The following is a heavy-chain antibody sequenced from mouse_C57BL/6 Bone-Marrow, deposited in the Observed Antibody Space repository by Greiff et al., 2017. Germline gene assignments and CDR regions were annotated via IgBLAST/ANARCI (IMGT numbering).Heavy chain of an antibody. V-gene: IGHV1-55*01. CDR3: ARICPYYYGSSYPYYFDY. J-gene: IGHJ2*01. CDR1: GYTFTSYW. Sequence: QVQLQQPGAELVKPGASVKMSCKASGYTFTSYWITWVKQRPGQGLEWIGDIYPGSGSTNHNEKFKSKATLTVDTSSSTAYMQLSSLTSEDSAVYYCARICPYYYGSSYPYYFDYWGQGTTLTVSS. D-gene: IGHD1-1*01. CDR2: IYPGSGST.